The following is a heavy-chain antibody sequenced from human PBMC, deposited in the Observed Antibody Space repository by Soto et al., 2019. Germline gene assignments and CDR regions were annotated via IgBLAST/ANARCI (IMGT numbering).Heavy chain of an antibody. D-gene: IGHD6-13*01. CDR3: ARTRKNSNTWPDFDY. CDR1: GFSLRTSGMC. V-gene: IGHV2-70*11. J-gene: IGHJ4*02. Sequence: SGPTLVNPTQTLILTCTFSGFSLRTSGMCVSWIRQPPGKALEWLARIDWDDDRYYNTSLKTRLTISKDTSKNQVVLTMTNMDPMDTATYYCARTRKNSNTWPDFDYWGQGTLVTVSS. CDR2: IDWDDDR.